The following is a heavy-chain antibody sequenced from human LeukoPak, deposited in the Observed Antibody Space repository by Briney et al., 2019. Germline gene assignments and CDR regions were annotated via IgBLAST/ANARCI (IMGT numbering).Heavy chain of an antibody. Sequence: GGSLRLSCAASGFTVSGNYMSWVRQAPGKGLDWVSVIYVGGRTYYADSVKGRFPISRDNSKNTLYLQMNSLRAEDTAVYYCASTSGYTHYYFDYWGQGTLVTVSS. V-gene: IGHV3-53*01. D-gene: IGHD5-12*01. CDR1: GFTVSGNY. CDR3: ASTSGYTHYYFDY. CDR2: IYVGGRT. J-gene: IGHJ4*02.